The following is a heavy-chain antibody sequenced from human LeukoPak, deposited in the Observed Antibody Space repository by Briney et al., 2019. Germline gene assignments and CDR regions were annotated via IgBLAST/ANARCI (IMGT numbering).Heavy chain of an antibody. CDR1: VFTFDDYA. D-gene: IGHD3-22*01. CDR3: AKGYYYDGSGYFTTLDDWFDP. Sequence: GGSLRLSCAASVFTFDDYAMHWVRQAPVKGLEWVSRISWNSGSIGYADSVKGRFTISRDNAKNSLYLQMNSLRAEDTALYYCAKGYYYDGSGYFTTLDDWFDPWGQGTLVTVSS. V-gene: IGHV3-9*01. CDR2: ISWNSGSI. J-gene: IGHJ5*02.